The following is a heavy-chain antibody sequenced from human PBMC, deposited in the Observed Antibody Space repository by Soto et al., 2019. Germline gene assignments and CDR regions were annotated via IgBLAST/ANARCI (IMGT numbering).Heavy chain of an antibody. CDR2: IIPIFGTA. Sequence: SVKVSCKASGGTFSSYAISWVRQAPGQGLEWMGGIIPIFGTANYAQKFQGRVTITADESTSTAYMELSSLRSEDTAVYYCARDGTYDSSGYYYWFDPWGQGTLVTVSS. V-gene: IGHV1-69*13. D-gene: IGHD3-22*01. CDR3: ARDGTYDSSGYYYWFDP. CDR1: GGTFSSYA. J-gene: IGHJ5*02.